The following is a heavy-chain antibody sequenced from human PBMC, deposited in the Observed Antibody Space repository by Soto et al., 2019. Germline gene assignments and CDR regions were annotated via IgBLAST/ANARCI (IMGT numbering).Heavy chain of an antibody. CDR2: IYHSEST. D-gene: IGHD2-2*01. CDR3: ARDLGVVPAASYGY. J-gene: IGHJ4*02. CDR1: GGSISSSNW. V-gene: IGHV4-4*02. Sequence: QVQLQESGPGLVKPSGTLSLTCAVSGGSISSSNWWSWGRQPPGKGLEWIGEIYHSESTNYNPSLKSRVTISVAKSKNQFSLKLSSVTAADTAVYYCARDLGVVPAASYGYWGQGTLVTVSS.